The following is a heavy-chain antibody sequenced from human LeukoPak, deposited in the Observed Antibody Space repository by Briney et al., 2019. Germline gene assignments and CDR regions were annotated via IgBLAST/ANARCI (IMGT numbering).Heavy chain of an antibody. D-gene: IGHD1-26*01. CDR1: GFPFSIYA. V-gene: IGHV3-23*01. J-gene: IGHJ4*02. CDR3: AKDGGTTTGGYFDY. CDR2: LTDNGGST. Sequence: GGSLRLSCAASGFPFSIYAMSWVRQAPGKGLDWVSALTDNGGSTYHADSVQGRFIISRDNSKGTLYLQMDSLRVEDTAVYYCAKDGGTTTGGYFDYWGQGTLVTVSS.